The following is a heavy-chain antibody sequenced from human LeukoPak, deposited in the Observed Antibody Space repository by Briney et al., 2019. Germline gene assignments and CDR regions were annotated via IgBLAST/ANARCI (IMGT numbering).Heavy chain of an antibody. CDR1: GFDSGAYE. CDR2: FAGSDTTT. J-gene: IGHJ4*02. D-gene: IGHD3-22*01. V-gene: IGHV3-48*03. Sequence: GGSLRLSCAASGFDSGAYEMNWVRLAPGKGREWVAYFAGSDTTTYYADSVRGRFTISRDNAKNSLYLQMNSLRAEDTALYYCTTLGYHLDSWGQGTLVTVSS. CDR3: TTLGYHLDS.